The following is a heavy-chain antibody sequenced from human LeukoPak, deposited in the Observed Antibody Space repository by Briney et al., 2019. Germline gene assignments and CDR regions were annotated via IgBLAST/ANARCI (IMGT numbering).Heavy chain of an antibody. CDR3: ARAIGSGWYDYFDY. CDR1: GYTFTSYD. D-gene: IGHD6-19*01. Sequence: ASVKVSCKASGYTFTSYDINWVRQATGQGLEWMGWMNPNSGNTGYAQKFQGRVTMTRNTSISTAYMELSSLRSEDTAVYYCARAIGSGWYDYFDYWGQGTLVTDSS. J-gene: IGHJ4*02. CDR2: MNPNSGNT. V-gene: IGHV1-8*01.